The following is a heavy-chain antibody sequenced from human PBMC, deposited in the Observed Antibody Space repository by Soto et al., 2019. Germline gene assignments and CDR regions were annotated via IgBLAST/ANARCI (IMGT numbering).Heavy chain of an antibody. CDR1: GYTFTGYF. CDR3: AREAMASSVFGY. D-gene: IGHD5-18*01. J-gene: IGHJ4*02. Sequence: QVQLVQSGAEVKNPGASAKVSCKASGYTFTGYFIHWVRQAPGQGLEWMGWINPNSSGTKYAQKFQGRVTMTRDTSISTAYMELSRLRSDDTAVYYCAREAMASSVFGYWGQGTLVTVSS. V-gene: IGHV1-2*02. CDR2: INPNSSGT.